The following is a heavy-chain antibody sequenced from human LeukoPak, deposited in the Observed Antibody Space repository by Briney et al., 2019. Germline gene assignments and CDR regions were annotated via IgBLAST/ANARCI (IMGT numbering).Heavy chain of an antibody. Sequence: KPGGSLRLSCAASGFTFSSYSMNWVRQAPGKGLEWVSSISGSSSYINYADSVKGRFTISRDNAQNSLYLQMNSLRAEDTAVYYCASYGRATNAFDIWGQGTMVTVSS. CDR1: GFTFSSYS. J-gene: IGHJ3*02. V-gene: IGHV3-21*01. CDR2: ISGSSSYI. CDR3: ASYGRATNAFDI. D-gene: IGHD1-26*01.